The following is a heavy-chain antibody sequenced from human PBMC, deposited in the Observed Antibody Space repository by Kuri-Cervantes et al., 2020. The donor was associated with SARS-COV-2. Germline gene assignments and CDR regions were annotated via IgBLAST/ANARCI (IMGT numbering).Heavy chain of an antibody. Sequence: LSLTCAVYGGSFSGYYWMHWVRQAPGKGLVWVSRINSDGSSTSYADSVKGRFTISRDNAKNTLYLQMNSLRAEDTAVYYCARSIAVAGPIDYWGQGTLVTVSS. CDR1: GGSFSGYYW. D-gene: IGHD6-19*01. CDR2: INSDGSST. J-gene: IGHJ4*02. CDR3: ARSIAVAGPIDY. V-gene: IGHV3-74*01.